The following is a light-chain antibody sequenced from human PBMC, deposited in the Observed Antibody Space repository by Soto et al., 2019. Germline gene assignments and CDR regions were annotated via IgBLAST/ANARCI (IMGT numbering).Light chain of an antibody. Sequence: DIQMTQFPSTLSASVGDRVTITCRASQSFSTWLAWYQQKPGKAPKLLIYKASSLERGVPSRFSGSGSGTEFTLTISSLQPDDFAVYYCQQYNNWPPITFGQGTRLEIK. CDR1: QSFSTW. CDR3: QQYNNWPPIT. J-gene: IGKJ5*01. CDR2: KAS. V-gene: IGKV1-5*03.